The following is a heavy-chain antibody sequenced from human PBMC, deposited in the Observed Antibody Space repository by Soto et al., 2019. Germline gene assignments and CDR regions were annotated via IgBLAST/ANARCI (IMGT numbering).Heavy chain of an antibody. CDR2: IYTSGST. CDR1: QDCRSSDS. J-gene: IGHJ6*03. D-gene: IGHD5-18*01. V-gene: IGHV4-4*07. Sequence: TVPQDCRSSDSWCWVGQRARKEMEWIGRIYTSGSTNYNPSLKSRVTMSVDTSKNQFSLKLSSVTAADTAVYYCAIVSFTVSAVAHSYLRAMD. CDR3: AIVSFTVSAVAHSYLRAMD.